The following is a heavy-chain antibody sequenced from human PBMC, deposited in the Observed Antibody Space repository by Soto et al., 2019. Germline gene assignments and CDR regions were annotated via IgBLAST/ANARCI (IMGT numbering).Heavy chain of an antibody. CDR1: GFTFSSYG. D-gene: IGHD3-10*01. Sequence: QVQLVESGGGVVQPGRSLRLSCAASGFTFSSYGMHWVRQAPGKGLEWVAVISYDGSNKYYADSVKGRFTISRDNSKNTLYLQMNSLIAEDTAVYYCAKDLMVRGVITIDYWGQGTLVTVSS. CDR3: AKDLMVRGVITIDY. CDR2: ISYDGSNK. V-gene: IGHV3-30*18. J-gene: IGHJ4*02.